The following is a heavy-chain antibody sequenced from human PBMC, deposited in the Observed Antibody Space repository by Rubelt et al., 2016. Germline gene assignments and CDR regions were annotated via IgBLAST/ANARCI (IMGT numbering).Heavy chain of an antibody. D-gene: IGHD1-26*01. Sequence: EVQLVESGGCLVQPGGSLRLSCAASGFIFRSHSMNWVRQAPGKGLEWVSTIFGGGSIYYADSVKGRFTISRDGSKNTLSHQRNSLRAEGTALYYCVRGGDGMDVWGQGTTVTVSS. CDR2: IFGGGSI. CDR1: GFIFRSHS. J-gene: IGHJ6*02. V-gene: IGHV3-66*01. CDR3: VRGGDGMDV.